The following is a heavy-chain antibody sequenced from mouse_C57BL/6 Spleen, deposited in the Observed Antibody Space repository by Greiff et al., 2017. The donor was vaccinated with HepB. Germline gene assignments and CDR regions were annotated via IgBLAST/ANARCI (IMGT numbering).Heavy chain of an antibody. D-gene: IGHD2-3*01. V-gene: IGHV1-5*01. CDR2: IYPGNSDT. CDR3: TRTIYDGYYRAWFAY. J-gene: IGHJ3*01. CDR1: GYTFTSYW. Sequence: SGTVLARPGASVKMSCKTSGYTFTSYWMHWVKQRPGQGLEWIGAIYPGNSDTSYNQKFKGKAKLTAVTSASTAYMELSSLTNEDSAVYYCTRTIYDGYYRAWFAYWGQGTLVTVSA.